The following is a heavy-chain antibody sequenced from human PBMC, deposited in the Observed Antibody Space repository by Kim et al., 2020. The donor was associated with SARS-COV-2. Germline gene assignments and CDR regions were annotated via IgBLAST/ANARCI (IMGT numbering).Heavy chain of an antibody. CDR1: GFTFDDYA. V-gene: IGHV3-9*01. CDR3: AKEYSSSWYAGRYYYYG. J-gene: IGHJ6*01. Sequence: GGSLRLSCAASGFTFDDYAMHWVRQAPGKGLEWVSGISWNSGSIGYADSVKGRFTISRDNAKNSLYLQMNSLRAEDTALYYCAKEYSSSWYAGRYYYYG. CDR2: ISWNSGSI. D-gene: IGHD6-13*01.